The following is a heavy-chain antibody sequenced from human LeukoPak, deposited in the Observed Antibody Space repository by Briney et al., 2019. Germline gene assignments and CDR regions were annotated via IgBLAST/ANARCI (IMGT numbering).Heavy chain of an antibody. Sequence: GGSLRLSCAASGFTFSSYAMSWVRQAPGKGLEWVSAISGSGGSTYYADSVKGRFTISRDNSKNTLYLQMNSLRAEDTAVYYCAKDLVPYDYVWGADYWGRGTLVTVSS. J-gene: IGHJ4*02. CDR3: AKDLVPYDYVWGADY. CDR2: ISGSGGST. CDR1: GFTFSSYA. D-gene: IGHD3-16*01. V-gene: IGHV3-23*01.